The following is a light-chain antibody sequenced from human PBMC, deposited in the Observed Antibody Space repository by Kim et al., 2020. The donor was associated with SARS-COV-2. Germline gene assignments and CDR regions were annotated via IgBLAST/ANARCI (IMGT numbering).Light chain of an antibody. CDR3: QAWDSSTYG. J-gene: IGLJ1*01. CDR2: QDS. Sequence: SYELTQPPSVTVSPGQTASITCSGDKLGDKFACWYQQKPGQSPVLVIYQDSRRPSGSPERFSGSNSGNTATLTISGTQAMDEADYYCQAWDSSTYGFGTG. V-gene: IGLV3-1*01. CDR1: KLGDKF.